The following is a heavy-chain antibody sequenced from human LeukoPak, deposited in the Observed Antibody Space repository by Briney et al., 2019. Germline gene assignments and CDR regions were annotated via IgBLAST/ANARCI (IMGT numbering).Heavy chain of an antibody. CDR2: ISSSSSYI. CDR3: ARVEYSGYYNWFDP. Sequence: GGSLRLSCAASGFTFSSYSMNWVRQAPGKGLEWVSSISSSSSYIYYADSVKGRFTISRDNAKNSLYLQMNSLRAEDTALYYCARVEYSGYYNWFDPWGQGTLVTVSS. J-gene: IGHJ5*02. D-gene: IGHD5-12*01. V-gene: IGHV3-21*04. CDR1: GFTFSSYS.